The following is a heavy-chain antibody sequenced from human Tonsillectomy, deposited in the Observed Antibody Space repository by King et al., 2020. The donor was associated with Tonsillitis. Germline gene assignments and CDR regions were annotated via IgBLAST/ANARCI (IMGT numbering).Heavy chain of an antibody. Sequence: VQLVESGAEVKKPGESLRISCKGSGYNFTNYWISWVRQLPGKGLEWMGRIDPSDSYTNYSPSFQGHVTISADKSISTAHLQWSSLKASDTAMYYCARHREWLRSQDYWGQGTLVTVSS. V-gene: IGHV5-10-1*03. CDR1: GYNFTNYW. CDR2: IDPSDSYT. J-gene: IGHJ4*02. D-gene: IGHD5-12*01. CDR3: ARHREWLRSQDY.